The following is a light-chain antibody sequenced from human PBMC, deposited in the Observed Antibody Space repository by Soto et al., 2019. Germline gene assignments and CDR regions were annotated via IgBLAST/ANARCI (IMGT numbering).Light chain of an antibody. CDR3: QQRSSWLPG. V-gene: IGKV3-11*01. Sequence: EIVLTQSPATLSLSPGERATLSCRASQSVSSYLAWYQQKPGQAPRLLIYDASNRATGIPARFSGSGSGTDFTLTISSLEPEDFAVYYCQQRSSWLPGFGGGTKVEIK. J-gene: IGKJ4*01. CDR1: QSVSSY. CDR2: DAS.